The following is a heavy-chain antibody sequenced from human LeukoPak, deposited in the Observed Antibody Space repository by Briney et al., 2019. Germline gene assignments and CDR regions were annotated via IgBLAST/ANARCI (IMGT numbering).Heavy chain of an antibody. Sequence: GGSLRLSCAASGFTFSSYSMNWVRQAPGKGLGWVSSISSSSSYIYYADSVKGRFTISRDNAKNSLYLQMNSLRAEDTAVYYCARDPPVGYSSSWPRPYFYYGMDVWGQGTTVTVSS. CDR3: ARDPPVGYSSSWPRPYFYYGMDV. CDR2: ISSSSSYI. V-gene: IGHV3-21*01. J-gene: IGHJ6*02. CDR1: GFTFSSYS. D-gene: IGHD6-13*01.